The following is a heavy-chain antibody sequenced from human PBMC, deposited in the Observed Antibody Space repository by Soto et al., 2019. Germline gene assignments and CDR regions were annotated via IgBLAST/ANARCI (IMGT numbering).Heavy chain of an antibody. V-gene: IGHV5-51*01. J-gene: IGHJ4*02. D-gene: IGHD2-21*02. CDR1: GYSFTSYW. CDR2: IYPGDPDT. Sequence: PGESLKISCKGSGYSFTSYWIGWVRQMPGKGLEWMGIIYPGDPDTRYSPSFQGQVTISADKSISTAYLQWSSLKASDTAMYYCARLPIVVVTANLGAFDYWGQGTLVTVSS. CDR3: ARLPIVVVTANLGAFDY.